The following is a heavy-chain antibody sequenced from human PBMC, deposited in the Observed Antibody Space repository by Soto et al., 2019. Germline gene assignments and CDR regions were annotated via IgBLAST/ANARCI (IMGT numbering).Heavy chain of an antibody. CDR3: FIVRGDGYSYGWDYYYYGIDV. Sequence: PGGSLRLSCAASGLIFSDVCMTWVRQASGKGLEWVGRIRREANSDATAYAASVKGRFTISRDDSKNTAYLKMNSLKTEDTAVYYCFIVRGDGYSYGWDYYYYGIDVWGQGTTVTVSS. J-gene: IGHJ6*02. CDR1: GLIFSDVC. D-gene: IGHD5-18*01. CDR2: IRREANSDAT. V-gene: IGHV3-73*01.